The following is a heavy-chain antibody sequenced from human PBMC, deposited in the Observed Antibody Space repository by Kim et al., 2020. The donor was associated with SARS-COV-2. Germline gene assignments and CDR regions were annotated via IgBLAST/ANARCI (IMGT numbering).Heavy chain of an antibody. V-gene: IGHV3-66*02. J-gene: IGHJ6*02. Sequence: GGSLRLSCAASGFTVSRTYLRWVLQAPGKGLEWVSAIYSGGTPNYADSVKGRFTNSRDNSKKTLYLQMDSLRVEDTAVYYCARGEDLPPTMVIVAAEVGYALDVWGQGTTVTVSS. CDR1: GFTVSRTY. CDR3: ARGEDLPPTMVIVAAEVGYALDV. CDR2: IYSGGTP. D-gene: IGHD3-10*01.